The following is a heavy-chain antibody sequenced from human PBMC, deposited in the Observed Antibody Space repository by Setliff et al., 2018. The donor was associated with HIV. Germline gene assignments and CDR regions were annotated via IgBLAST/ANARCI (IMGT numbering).Heavy chain of an antibody. D-gene: IGHD3-10*01. CDR2: INDNGGA. CDR3: ARGSFIGDYYYFDY. CDR1: GGSCSGYS. V-gene: IGHV4-34*01. Sequence: TSETLSLTCAGSGGSCSGYSWTWLRQPPGKALEWIGHINDNGGANYNPSLTTRATISVATPKNQFFLELSSVTAADTAVYYCARGSFIGDYYYFDYWGQGTLVTVSS. J-gene: IGHJ4*02.